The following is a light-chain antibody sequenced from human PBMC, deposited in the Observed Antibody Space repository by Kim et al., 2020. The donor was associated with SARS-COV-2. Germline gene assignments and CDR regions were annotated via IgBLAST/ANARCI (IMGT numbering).Light chain of an antibody. J-gene: IGKJ4*01. CDR2: DAS. CDR3: QQRSNWPPALT. V-gene: IGKV3-11*01. CDR1: QSVSSY. Sequence: PGERASLSCRASQSVSSYLAWYQQKPGQAARLLIYDASDRATGIPARFSGSGSGTDFTLTISSLEPEDFAVYYCQQRSNWPPALTFGGGTKVDIK.